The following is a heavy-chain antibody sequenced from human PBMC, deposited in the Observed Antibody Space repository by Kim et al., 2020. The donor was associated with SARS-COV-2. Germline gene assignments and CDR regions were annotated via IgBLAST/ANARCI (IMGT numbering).Heavy chain of an antibody. CDR1: GYTFTSYA. CDR2: INTNTGNP. V-gene: IGHV7-4-1*02. Sequence: ASVKVSCKASGYTFTSYAMNWVRQAPGQGLEWMGWINTNTGNPTYAQGFTGRFVFSLDTSVSTAYLQISSLKAEDTAVYYCCSGDSGEVGIYYYGMDVWGQGTTVTVSS. CDR3: CSGDSGEVGIYYYGMDV. D-gene: IGHD2-21*02. J-gene: IGHJ6*02.